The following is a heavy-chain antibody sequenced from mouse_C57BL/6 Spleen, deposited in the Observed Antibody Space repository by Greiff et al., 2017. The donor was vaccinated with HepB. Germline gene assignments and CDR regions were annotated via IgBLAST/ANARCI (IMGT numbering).Heavy chain of an antibody. CDR1: GYTFTSYT. Sequence: QVQLKESGAELARPGASVKMSCKASGYTFTSYTMHWVKQRPGQGLEWIGYINPSSGYTKYNQKFKDKATLTADKSSSTAYMQLSSLTSEDSAVYYCARSYCGSSSVAMGCWGQGASVTVSS. V-gene: IGHV1-4*01. D-gene: IGHD1-1*01. J-gene: IGHJ4*01. CDR2: INPSSGYT. CDR3: ARSYCGSSSVAMGC.